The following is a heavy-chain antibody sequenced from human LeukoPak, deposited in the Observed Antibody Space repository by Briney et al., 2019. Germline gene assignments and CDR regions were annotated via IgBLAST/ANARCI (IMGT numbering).Heavy chain of an antibody. J-gene: IGHJ4*02. CDR1: GFTFGDYA. CDR2: TSGSGGNP. CDR3: AKETGIILVRGAVDY. D-gene: IGHD3-10*01. Sequence: GGSLRLSCAASGFTFGDYAMHWVRQGPGKGLEWVSVTSGSGGNPYYADSVKGRFTISRDNSKNTLYLHMNSLRAEDTALYYCAKETGIILVRGAVDYWGQGTLVTVSS. V-gene: IGHV3-23*01.